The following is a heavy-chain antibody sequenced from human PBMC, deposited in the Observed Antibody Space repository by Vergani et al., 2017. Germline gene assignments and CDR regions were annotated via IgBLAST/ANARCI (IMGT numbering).Heavy chain of an antibody. J-gene: IGHJ4*02. Sequence: QVQLQESGPGLVKPSETLSLTCTVSGGSISSYYWSWIRQPPGKGLEWIGYIYYSGSTNYNPSLKSRVTISVDTSKNQFSLKLSSVTAADTAVYYWARSEESQDLSGYGPRWIPFDYWGQGTLVTVSS. D-gene: IGHD5-12*01. CDR2: IYYSGST. V-gene: IGHV4-59*01. CDR3: ARSEESQDLSGYGPRWIPFDY. CDR1: GGSISSYY.